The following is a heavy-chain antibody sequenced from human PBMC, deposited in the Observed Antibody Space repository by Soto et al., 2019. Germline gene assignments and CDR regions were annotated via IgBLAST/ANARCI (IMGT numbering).Heavy chain of an antibody. Sequence: SGTLSLTCTVSSCSISSGSYFWGRIRWPQGKGLEWIRSIYYIGRTYSTPSLKTRVHISVENSTHKSCLTLSYVTPADTAVYSCVRRRGELPTIYYYGMDVWGPGTTATFS. CDR3: VRRRGELPTIYYYGMDV. CDR2: IYYIGRT. V-gene: IGHV4-39*01. J-gene: IGHJ6*01. D-gene: IGHD1-26*01. CDR1: SCSISSGSYF.